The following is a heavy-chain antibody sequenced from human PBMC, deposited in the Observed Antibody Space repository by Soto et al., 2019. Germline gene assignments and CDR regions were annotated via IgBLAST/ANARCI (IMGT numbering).Heavy chain of an antibody. D-gene: IGHD3-3*01. CDR3: ARGEXVLRFFEWLSRPYYFDY. Sequence: GASVKVSCKASGYTFTSYDINWVRQATGQGLEWMGWMNPNSGNTGYAQKFQGRVTMTRNTSISTAYMELSSLRSEDTAVYYCARGEXVLRFFEWLSRPYYFDYWGQGTLVTVSS. CDR1: GYTFTSYD. J-gene: IGHJ4*02. CDR2: MNPNSGNT. V-gene: IGHV1-8*01.